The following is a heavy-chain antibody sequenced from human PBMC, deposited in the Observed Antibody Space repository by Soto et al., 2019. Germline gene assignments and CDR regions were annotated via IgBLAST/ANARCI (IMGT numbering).Heavy chain of an antibody. CDR3: TVDAQCSSTTCPGAFDI. V-gene: IGHV3-15*01. CDR2: IKRRSDGGTT. D-gene: IGHD2-2*01. J-gene: IGHJ3*02. Sequence: GESLKISCAASGFGFSDVWMTWVRQAPGKGLEWVGRIKRRSDGGTTDYAATVKGRFTISRDDLKNTLYVQMNSLKSKDTAVYYCTVDAQCSSTTCPGAFDIWGQGTMVTVSS. CDR1: GFGFSDVW.